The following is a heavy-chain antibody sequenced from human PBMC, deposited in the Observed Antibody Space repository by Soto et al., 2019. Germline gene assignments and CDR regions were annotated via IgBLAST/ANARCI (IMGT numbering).Heavy chain of an antibody. CDR1: GFTFSRYG. V-gene: IGHV3-30*18. D-gene: IGHD3-10*01. CDR3: ANPSGYYFGLGSHDEASDM. Sequence: QVQLVESGGGVVQPGKSLRLSCIASGFTFSRYGMHWVRQAPGKGLEWVAVMSYDGSNKWYADSVEGRFDVSRDNSKKTLYLQMNSLRAEDTAVYYCANPSGYYFGLGSHDEASDMWGQGTGVTVFS. CDR2: MSYDGSNK. J-gene: IGHJ3*02.